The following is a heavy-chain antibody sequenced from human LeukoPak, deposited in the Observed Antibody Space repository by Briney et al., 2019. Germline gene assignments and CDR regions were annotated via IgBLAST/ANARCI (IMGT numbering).Heavy chain of an antibody. D-gene: IGHD2-8*01. CDR1: GGSISSGDYY. CDR3: ARVPSMLGHWYFDL. J-gene: IGHJ2*01. CDR2: IYYSGST. Sequence: SETLSLTCTVSGGSISSGDYYWSWIRQPPGKGPEWIGYIYYSGSTYYNPSLKSRVTISVDTSKNQFSLKLSSVTAADTAVYYCARVPSMLGHWYFDLWGRGTLVTVSS. V-gene: IGHV4-30-4*01.